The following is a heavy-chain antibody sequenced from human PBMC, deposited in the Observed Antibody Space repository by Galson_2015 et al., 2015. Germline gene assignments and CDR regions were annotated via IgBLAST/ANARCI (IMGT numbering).Heavy chain of an antibody. D-gene: IGHD1-7*01. Sequence: SVKVSCKASGYTFTSYGISWVRQAPGQGLEWMGWISAYNGNTNYAQKLHGRVTMTTDTSTSTAYMELRSLRPDDTAVYYCARDHGNLELGWFDPWGQGTLVTVSS. V-gene: IGHV1-18*01. CDR1: GYTFTSYG. CDR3: ARDHGNLELGWFDP. J-gene: IGHJ5*02. CDR2: ISAYNGNT.